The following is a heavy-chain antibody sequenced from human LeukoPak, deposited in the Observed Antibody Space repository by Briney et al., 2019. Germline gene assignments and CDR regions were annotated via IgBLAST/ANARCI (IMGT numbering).Heavy chain of an antibody. CDR1: GFTFSNYW. Sequence: GGSLRLSCAASGFTFSNYWMGWVRQAPGKGLEWVANIRQDGGENHNVDSVKGRFTISRDNARNSLYLQMNSLRAEDTAVYYCTKWSSSGSYYTEWGQGTLVTVSS. J-gene: IGHJ4*02. D-gene: IGHD3-10*01. CDR3: TKWSSSGSYYTE. CDR2: IRQDGGEN. V-gene: IGHV3-7*01.